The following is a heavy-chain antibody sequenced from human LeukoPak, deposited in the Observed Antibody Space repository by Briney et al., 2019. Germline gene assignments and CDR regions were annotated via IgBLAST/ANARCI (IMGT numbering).Heavy chain of an antibody. D-gene: IGHD6-19*01. Sequence: AGGSLSLSCAASGLSVSSNYMIWVRQAPGKGLEWVSVLYSAGSTYFADSVKGRFTISRDNSKNTLYLQMNSLKPEDTAVYYCASGGDPQWLVHGEYWGQGTLVTVSS. CDR2: LYSAGST. CDR3: ASGGDPQWLVHGEY. J-gene: IGHJ4*02. CDR1: GLSVSSNY. V-gene: IGHV3-53*01.